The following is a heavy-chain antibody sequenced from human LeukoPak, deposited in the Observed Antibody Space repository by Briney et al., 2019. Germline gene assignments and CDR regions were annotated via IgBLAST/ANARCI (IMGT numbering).Heavy chain of an antibody. CDR2: INPNGGAT. CDR1: GYTFGIYY. J-gene: IGHJ4*02. V-gene: IGHV1-2*02. Sequence: ASVKVSCKASGYTFGIYYMHWVRQAPGQGLEWMGWINPNGGATSYAQRFQGRVTMTRDTSISTAYMELSGLTSDDTAVYYCARNPPYCTSTSCYNDYWGQGTLVTVSS. CDR3: ARNPPYCTSTSCYNDY. D-gene: IGHD2-2*02.